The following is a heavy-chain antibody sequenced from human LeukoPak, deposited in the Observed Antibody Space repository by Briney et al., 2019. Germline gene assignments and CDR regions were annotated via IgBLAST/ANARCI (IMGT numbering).Heavy chain of an antibody. CDR3: ARDGRTGSGWQYYFDY. D-gene: IGHD6-19*01. CDR1: GFTFSSYS. CDR2: ISSSSNYI. J-gene: IGHJ4*02. Sequence: KPGGSLRLSCAASGFTFSSYSMNWVRQAPGKGLEWVSSISSSSNYIYYADSVKGRFTISRDNAKNSLYLQMNSLRAEDTAVYYCARDGRTGSGWQYYFDYWGQGTLVTVSS. V-gene: IGHV3-21*01.